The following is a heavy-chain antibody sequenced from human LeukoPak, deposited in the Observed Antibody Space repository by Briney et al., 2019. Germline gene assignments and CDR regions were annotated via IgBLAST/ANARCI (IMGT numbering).Heavy chain of an antibody. Sequence: SETLSLTCTVSGGSISSSSYYWGWIRQPPGKGLEWIGSMYHSGSTYYNPPLKSRVTISEDTSKNQFSLKLRSVTAADTAVYYCARGPRFGELLWHWFDPWGQGTLVTVSS. D-gene: IGHD3-10*01. CDR2: MYHSGST. CDR3: ARGPRFGELLWHWFDP. CDR1: GGSISSSSYY. J-gene: IGHJ5*02. V-gene: IGHV4-39*07.